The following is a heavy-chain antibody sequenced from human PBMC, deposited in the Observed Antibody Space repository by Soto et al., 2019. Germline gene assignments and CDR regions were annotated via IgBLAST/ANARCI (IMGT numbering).Heavy chain of an antibody. V-gene: IGHV1-18*01. CDR1: GYTFFTYD. D-gene: IGHD6-13*01. J-gene: IGHJ5*02. Sequence: QVHLVQSGVEVKTPGASVKVSCQASGYTFFTYDISWVRQAPGQGLEWMGWISTYSGDTKYAQKFQGRVTMTTDTSTTTAYLELRSLRPADTAVYYCPRHHRPAASEYWFDPWGQGTLVTVSS. CDR3: PRHHRPAASEYWFDP. CDR2: ISTYSGDT.